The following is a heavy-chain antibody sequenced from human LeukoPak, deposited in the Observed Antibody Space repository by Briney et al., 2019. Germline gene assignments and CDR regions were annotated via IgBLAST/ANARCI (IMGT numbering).Heavy chain of an antibody. CDR2: ISSSGTTI. Sequence: PGGSLRLSCAVSGFTFSSYEMNWVRQAPGKGLEWVSYISSSGTTIYYADSVKGRFTISRDNAKNSLYLQMNSLRAEDTAVYYCARDGGYSYGQLDYWGQGTLVTVSS. V-gene: IGHV3-48*03. CDR3: ARDGGYSYGQLDY. D-gene: IGHD5-18*01. J-gene: IGHJ4*02. CDR1: GFTFSSYE.